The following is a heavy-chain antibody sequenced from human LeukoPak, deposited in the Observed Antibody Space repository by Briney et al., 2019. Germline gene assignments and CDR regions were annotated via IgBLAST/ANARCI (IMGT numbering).Heavy chain of an antibody. V-gene: IGHV4-38-2*01. J-gene: IGHJ3*02. CDR1: GYSISSGYF. CDR2: IYHSGST. CDR3: ARVGPRYNWNEDGFDI. D-gene: IGHD1-1*01. Sequence: SETLSLTCAVSGYSISSGYFWGWIRQPPGKGLQWTGSIYHSGSTYYNPSLKSRVTISVDTSKNQFSLKLSSVTAADTAVYYCARVGPRYNWNEDGFDIWGQGTMVTVSS.